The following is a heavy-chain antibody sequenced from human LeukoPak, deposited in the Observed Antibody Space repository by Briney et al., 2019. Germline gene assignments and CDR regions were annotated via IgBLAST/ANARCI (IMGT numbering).Heavy chain of an antibody. D-gene: IGHD3-9*01. CDR1: GGSFSGYY. V-gene: IGHV4-34*01. J-gene: IGHJ4*02. CDR3: ARQVALRYFDWILYYFDY. CDR2: INHSGST. Sequence: SETLSLTCAVYGGSFSGYYWSWIRQPPGKGLERIGEINHSGSTNYNPSLKSRVTISVDTSKNQFSLKLSSVTAADTAVYYCARQVALRYFDWILYYFDYWGQGTLVTVSS.